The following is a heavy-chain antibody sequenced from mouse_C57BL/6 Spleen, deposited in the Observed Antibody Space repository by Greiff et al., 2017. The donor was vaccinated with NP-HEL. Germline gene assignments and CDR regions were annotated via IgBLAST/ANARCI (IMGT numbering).Heavy chain of an antibody. CDR3: ARRGYDDDY. D-gene: IGHD2-2*01. J-gene: IGHJ2*01. Sequence: QVQLKESGAELVRPGTSVKVSCKASGYAFTNYLIEWVKQRPGQGLEWIGVINPGSGGTNYNEKFKGKATLTADKSSSTAYMQLSSLTSEDSAVYFCARRGYDDDYWGQGTTLTVSS. CDR2: INPGSGGT. CDR1: GYAFTNYL. V-gene: IGHV1-54*01.